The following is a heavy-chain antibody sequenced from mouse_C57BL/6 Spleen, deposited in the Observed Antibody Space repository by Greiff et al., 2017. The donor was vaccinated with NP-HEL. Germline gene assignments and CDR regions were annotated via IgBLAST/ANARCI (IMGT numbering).Heavy chain of an antibody. CDR1: GFSITSGYY. Sequence: ESGPGLVKPSQSLSLTCSVTGFSITSGYYWNWIRQFPGNKLEWMGYISYDGSNNYNPSLKNRISITRDTSKNQFFLKLNSVTTEDTATYYSARGYRAYAMDYWGQGTSVTVSS. CDR3: ARGYRAYAMDY. CDR2: ISYDGSN. D-gene: IGHD2-14*01. J-gene: IGHJ4*01. V-gene: IGHV3-6*01.